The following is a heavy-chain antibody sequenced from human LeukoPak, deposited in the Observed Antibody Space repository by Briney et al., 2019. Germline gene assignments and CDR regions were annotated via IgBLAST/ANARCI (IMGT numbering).Heavy chain of an antibody. CDR2: INPSGGST. Sequence: GASVKVSCEASGYTFTSYYMHWVRQAPGQGLEWMGIINPSGGSTSYAQKFQGRVTMTRDMSTSTVYMELSSLRSEDTAVYYCARVGIDYYYYMDVWGKGTTVTVSS. J-gene: IGHJ6*03. V-gene: IGHV1-46*01. CDR1: GYTFTSYY. D-gene: IGHD1-14*01. CDR3: ARVGIDYYYYMDV.